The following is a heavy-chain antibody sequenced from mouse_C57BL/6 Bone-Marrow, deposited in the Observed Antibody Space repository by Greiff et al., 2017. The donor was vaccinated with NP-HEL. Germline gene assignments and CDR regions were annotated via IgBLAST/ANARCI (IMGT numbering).Heavy chain of an antibody. CDR3: ARDGGYDYERYFDV. D-gene: IGHD2-4*01. CDR1: GYTFTSYW. Sequence: VQLQQPGTELVKPGASVKLSCKASGYTFTSYWMHWVKQRPGQGLEWIGNINPSNGGTNYNEKFKSKATLTVDKSSSTAYMQLSSLTSEDSAVYYCARDGGYDYERYFDVWGTGTTVTVSS. CDR2: INPSNGGT. J-gene: IGHJ1*03. V-gene: IGHV1-53*01.